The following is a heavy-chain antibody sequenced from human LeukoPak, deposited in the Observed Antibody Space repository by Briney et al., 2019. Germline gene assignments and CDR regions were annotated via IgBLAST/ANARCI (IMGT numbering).Heavy chain of an antibody. Sequence: SETLSLTCTVSGGSISSSSYYWGWIRQPPGKGLEWIGSIYYSGSTYYNPSLKSRVTISVDTSKNQFSLKLSSVTAADTAVYYCARLAEYYYYMDVWGKGTTVTISS. CDR1: GGSISSSSYY. CDR2: IYYSGST. J-gene: IGHJ6*03. V-gene: IGHV4-39*01. CDR3: ARLAEYYYYMDV.